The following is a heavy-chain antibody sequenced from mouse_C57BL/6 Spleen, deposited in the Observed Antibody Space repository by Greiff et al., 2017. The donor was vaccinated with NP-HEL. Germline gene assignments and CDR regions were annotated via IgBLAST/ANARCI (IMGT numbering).Heavy chain of an antibody. Sequence: QVQLQQPGAELVKPGASVKLSCKASGYTFTSYWMHWVKQRPGQGLEWIGMIHPNSGSTNYNEKFKSKATLTVDKSSSTAYMQLSSLTSEDSAVYYCARARGGSHYYAMDYWGQGTSVTVSS. CDR3: ARARGGSHYYAMDY. CDR1: GYTFTSYW. V-gene: IGHV1-64*01. D-gene: IGHD1-1*02. CDR2: IHPNSGST. J-gene: IGHJ4*01.